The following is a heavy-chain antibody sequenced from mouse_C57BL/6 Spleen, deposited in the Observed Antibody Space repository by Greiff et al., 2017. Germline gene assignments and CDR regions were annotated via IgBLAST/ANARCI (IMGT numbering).Heavy chain of an antibody. CDR2: IYPGDGDT. CDR1: GYAFSSYW. V-gene: IGHV1-80*01. D-gene: IGHD1-1*01. Sequence: QVQLQQSGAELVQPGASVKISCKASGYAFSSYWMNWVKQRPGKGLEWIGQIYPGDGDTNYNGKFKGKATLTADKSSSTAYMQLSSLTSEDSAVYFCASDYYGSSYVDYWGQGTTLTVSS. CDR3: ASDYYGSSYVDY. J-gene: IGHJ2*01.